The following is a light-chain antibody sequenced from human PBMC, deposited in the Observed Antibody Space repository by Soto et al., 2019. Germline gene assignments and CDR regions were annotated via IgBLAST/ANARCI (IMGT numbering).Light chain of an antibody. CDR3: CSYTSSSTYV. Sequence: QSGLTQPASVSGSPGQSITISCTGTSSDVGGYNYVSWYQQHPGKAPKLMIYDVSNRPSGVSNRFSGSKSGNTASLTISGLQAEDEADYYCCSYTSSSTYVFGTGTKLTVL. CDR2: DVS. J-gene: IGLJ1*01. V-gene: IGLV2-14*01. CDR1: SSDVGGYNY.